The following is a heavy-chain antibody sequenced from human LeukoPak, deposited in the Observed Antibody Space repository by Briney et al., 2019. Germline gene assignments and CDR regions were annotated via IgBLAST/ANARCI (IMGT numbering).Heavy chain of an antibody. J-gene: IGHJ4*02. D-gene: IGHD2-15*01. CDR1: GFIFSGYD. Sequence: PGGSLRLSCAASGFIFSGYDMHWVRQAPGKGLEWVAFIRYDGSDKYYADSVKGRFTISRDNTKNTLYLQMNSLRAEDTAVYYCTKGYCSSGSCYYFDYWGQGTLVTVSS. CDR2: IRYDGSDK. V-gene: IGHV3-30*02. CDR3: TKGYCSSGSCYYFDY.